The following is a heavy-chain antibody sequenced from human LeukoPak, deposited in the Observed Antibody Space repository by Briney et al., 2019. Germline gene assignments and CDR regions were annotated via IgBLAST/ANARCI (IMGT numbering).Heavy chain of an antibody. CDR1: GYTFTSYD. CDR2: MNPNSGNT. D-gene: IGHD6-19*01. J-gene: IGHJ1*01. V-gene: IGHV1-8*01. CDR3: ARDWGSGWLLAEYFQH. Sequence: ASVKVSCKASGYTFTSYDINWVRQATGQGLEWMGWMNPNSGNTGYAQKFQGRVTMTRNTSISTAYMELSRLRSDDTAVYYCARDWGSGWLLAEYFQHWGQGTLVTVSS.